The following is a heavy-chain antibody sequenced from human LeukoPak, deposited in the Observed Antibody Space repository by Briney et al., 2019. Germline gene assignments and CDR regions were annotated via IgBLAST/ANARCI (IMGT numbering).Heavy chain of an antibody. CDR3: ARFYDSEEYFDL. CDR2: IYYSGST. Sequence: PSETLSLTCTVSGGSISSYYWSWIRQPPGKGLEWIGYIYYSGSTNYNPSLKSRVTISVDTSKNQFSLKLSSVTAADTAVYYCARFYDSEEYFDLWGRGTLVTVSS. CDR1: GGSISSYY. D-gene: IGHD2/OR15-2a*01. V-gene: IGHV4-59*01. J-gene: IGHJ2*01.